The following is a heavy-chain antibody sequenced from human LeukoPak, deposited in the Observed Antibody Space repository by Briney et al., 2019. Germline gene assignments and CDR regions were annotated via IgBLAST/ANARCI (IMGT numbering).Heavy chain of an antibody. CDR3: ARGVSFRMVGTATDFDY. CDR1: GFTFSSFT. V-gene: IGHV3-21*06. D-gene: IGHD2-21*02. CDR2: ITSSSGYT. Sequence: GGSLRLSCAASGFTFSSFTMNWLRQPPGRGLEWVSSITSSSGYTHYADSVKGRFTISRDNARNSLYLQMNSLRAEDTAVYYCARGVSFRMVGTATDFDYWGQGTLVTVSS. J-gene: IGHJ4*02.